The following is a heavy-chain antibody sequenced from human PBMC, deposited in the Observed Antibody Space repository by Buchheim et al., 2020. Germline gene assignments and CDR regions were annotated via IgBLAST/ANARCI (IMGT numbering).Heavy chain of an antibody. V-gene: IGHV3-30*18. J-gene: IGHJ4*02. CDR3: AKMYYDSSGYFDY. D-gene: IGHD3-22*01. Sequence: QVQLVESGGGVVQPGRSLRLSCAASGFTFSSYGMHWVRQAPGKGLEWVAVISYDGSNKYYADSVKGRFTISRDNSKNTLYLQMNSLRAEDTAVYYCAKMYYDSSGYFDYWGQGTL. CDR2: ISYDGSNK. CDR1: GFTFSSYG.